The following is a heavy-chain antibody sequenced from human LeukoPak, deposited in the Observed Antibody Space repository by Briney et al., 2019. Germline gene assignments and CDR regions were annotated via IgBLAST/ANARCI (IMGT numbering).Heavy chain of an antibody. D-gene: IGHD6-13*01. V-gene: IGHV3-21*01. Sequence: GGSLRLSCAASGFTFNTYNMNWVRQAPGQGLEWVSSITSSSSYIYYADSGKGRFTISRDNAKNSLYLQMNSLRAEDTAVYYCAKDRSSYYFDYWGQGTLVTVSS. J-gene: IGHJ4*02. CDR1: GFTFNTYN. CDR3: AKDRSSYYFDY. CDR2: ITSSSSYI.